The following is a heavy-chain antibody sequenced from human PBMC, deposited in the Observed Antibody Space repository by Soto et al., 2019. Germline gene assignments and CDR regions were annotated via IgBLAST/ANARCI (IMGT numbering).Heavy chain of an antibody. J-gene: IGHJ4*01. Sequence: GGSLRLSCAASGFTFSNAWMSWVRQAPGKGLEWVGRIKSKTDGGTTDYAAPVKGRFTISRDDSKNTLYLQMNSLKTEDTAVYYCTTDRHSGSYHPIDYWGHGTLVTVYS. CDR1: GFTFSNAW. CDR2: IKSKTDGGTT. V-gene: IGHV3-15*01. CDR3: TTDRHSGSYHPIDY. D-gene: IGHD1-26*01.